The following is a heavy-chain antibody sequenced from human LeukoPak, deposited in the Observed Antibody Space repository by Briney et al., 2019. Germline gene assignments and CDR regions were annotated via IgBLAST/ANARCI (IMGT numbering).Heavy chain of an antibody. CDR1: GFTFSSYW. CDR3: ARGYYGSGSYPSHFDY. Sequence: GGSLRLSCAASGFTFSSYWMSWVRQAPGKGLEWVANIKQDGSEKYYVDSVKGRFTISRDNAKNSLYLQMNSLRAEDTAVYYCARGYYGSGSYPSHFDYWGQGTLVTVSS. V-gene: IGHV3-7*01. J-gene: IGHJ4*02. CDR2: IKQDGSEK. D-gene: IGHD3-10*01.